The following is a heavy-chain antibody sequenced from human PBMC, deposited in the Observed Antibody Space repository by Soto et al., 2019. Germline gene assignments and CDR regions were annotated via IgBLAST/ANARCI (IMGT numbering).Heavy chain of an antibody. CDR2: ISGSGSTT. V-gene: IGHV3-23*01. J-gene: IGHJ4*02. CDR3: AKSRAGSSYSSLDY. D-gene: IGHD2-15*01. CDR1: GFTFSSYP. Sequence: EVQLLESGGDLVQPGGSLRLSCAASGFTFSSYPMTWVRQAPGKGLEWVSVISGSGSTTYYADSVKGRFTISRDNSRNTLHLQMNSLRAEDTAVYYCAKSRAGSSYSSLDYWGQGTLVTVSS.